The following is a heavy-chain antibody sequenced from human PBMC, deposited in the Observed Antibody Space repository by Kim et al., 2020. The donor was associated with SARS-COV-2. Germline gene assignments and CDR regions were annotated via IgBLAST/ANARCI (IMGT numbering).Heavy chain of an antibody. CDR1: GFTFSNYG. V-gene: IGHV3-23*01. CDR3: VDCSGGSCQYNWFDP. Sequence: GGSLRLSCAASGFTFSNYGMNWVRQAPGKGLEWVAVISGSGATTYYADSVKGRFTISRDNSKNTLYLQMNSLRAEDTAIYYCVDCSGGSCQYNWFDPWGQGTLVTVSS. D-gene: IGHD2-15*01. J-gene: IGHJ5*02. CDR2: ISGSGATT.